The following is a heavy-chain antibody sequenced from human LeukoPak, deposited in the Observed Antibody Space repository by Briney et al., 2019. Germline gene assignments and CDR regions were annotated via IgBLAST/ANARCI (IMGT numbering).Heavy chain of an antibody. CDR1: GFTFSSYA. D-gene: IGHD3-16*01. CDR3: ARDLGPRPQGWFDP. Sequence: GGSLRLSCAASGFTFSSYAMSWVRQAPGMGLEWVSAIGGSDGNTYYADSVKGRFTISRDNSKNTLYLQMNTLRAEDTAVYYCARDLGPRPQGWFDPWGQGTLVTVSS. V-gene: IGHV3-23*01. CDR2: IGGSDGNT. J-gene: IGHJ5*02.